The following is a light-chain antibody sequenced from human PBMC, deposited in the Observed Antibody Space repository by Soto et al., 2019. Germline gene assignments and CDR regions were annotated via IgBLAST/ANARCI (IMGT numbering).Light chain of an antibody. Sequence: QSALTQSPSPSGSAGQSLTISCTVTKNNTGFYDIVSWYQHHQGKAPRLIIFEVVQRPSGAPDRFSGSKSGNTASLTVSGLQAADEADYFCKSYAGSNTYVFGSGTKVTVL. V-gene: IGLV2-8*01. CDR2: EVV. CDR1: KNNTGFYDI. J-gene: IGLJ1*01. CDR3: KSYAGSNTYV.